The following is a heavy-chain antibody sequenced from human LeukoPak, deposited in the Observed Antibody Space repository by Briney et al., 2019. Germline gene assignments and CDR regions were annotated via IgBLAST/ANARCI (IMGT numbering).Heavy chain of an antibody. D-gene: IGHD3-10*01. V-gene: IGHV3-64*01. CDR1: GFTFSNYA. Sequence: GGSLRLSCAASGFTFSNYAMYWVRQAPGKGLEYVPGINSNGGSTYYANSVKGRFTISRDNSKNTLYLQMGSLRAEDMAVYYCARDRSGACDYWGQGTLVTVSS. CDR2: INSNGGST. J-gene: IGHJ4*02. CDR3: ARDRSGACDY.